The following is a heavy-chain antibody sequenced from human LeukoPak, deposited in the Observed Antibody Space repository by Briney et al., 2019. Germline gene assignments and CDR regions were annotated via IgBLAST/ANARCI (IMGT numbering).Heavy chain of an antibody. CDR3: ARGRTIHPAFDI. CDR2: IRYDGSNK. CDR1: GFTFSSYG. Sequence: GGSLRLSCAASGFTFSSYGMHWVRQAPGKGLEWVAFIRYDGSNKYYADSVKGRFTISRDNSKNTLYLQMNSLRAEDTAVYYCARGRTIHPAFDIWGQGTMVTVSS. J-gene: IGHJ3*02. D-gene: IGHD3-10*01. V-gene: IGHV3-30*02.